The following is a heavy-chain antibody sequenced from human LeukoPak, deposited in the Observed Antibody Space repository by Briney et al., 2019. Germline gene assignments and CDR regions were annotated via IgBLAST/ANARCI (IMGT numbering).Heavy chain of an antibody. CDR1: GFSFSSYA. D-gene: IGHD3-22*01. CDR3: AKDPYYYDSSGYGYGMDV. Sequence: PGGSLRLSCAASGFSFSSYAMAWVRQAPGKGLEWVSTISGSGGSTHYADSVKGRFTTSRDNSKNTLYLQMNSLRAEDTAVYYCAKDPYYYDSSGYGYGMDVWGQGTTVTVSS. J-gene: IGHJ6*02. V-gene: IGHV3-23*01. CDR2: ISGSGGST.